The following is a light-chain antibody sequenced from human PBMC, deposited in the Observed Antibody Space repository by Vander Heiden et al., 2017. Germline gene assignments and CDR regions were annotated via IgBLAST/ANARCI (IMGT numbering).Light chain of an antibody. CDR1: QSISSY. J-gene: IGKJ4*01. Sequence: DIQMTHSPSSLSASVGDRVTITCRASQSISSYLNWYQQKPGKAPKLLIYAASSLQSGVPSRFSGSGSGTDFTLTISRLQPEDFATYYCQQRDSTPLTFGGGTKVXIK. CDR2: AAS. CDR3: QQRDSTPLT. V-gene: IGKV1-39*01.